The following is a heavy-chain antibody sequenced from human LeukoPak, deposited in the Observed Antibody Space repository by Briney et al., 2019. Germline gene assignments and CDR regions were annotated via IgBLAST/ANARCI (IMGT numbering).Heavy chain of an antibody. Sequence: GGSLRPSCAASGFSFSSYWMSWVRQAPGKGLEWVANINPDGSNMLYVDSVKGRFTISRDNAKNSLYLQMNNLRAEDTAVYFCVSGFLQWLYWGQGTLVTVSS. CDR3: VSGFLQWLY. V-gene: IGHV3-7*01. D-gene: IGHD3-3*01. J-gene: IGHJ4*02. CDR2: INPDGSNM. CDR1: GFSFSSYW.